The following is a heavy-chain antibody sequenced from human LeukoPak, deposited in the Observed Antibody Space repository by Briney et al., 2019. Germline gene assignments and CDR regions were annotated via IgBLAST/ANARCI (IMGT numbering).Heavy chain of an antibody. Sequence: PGGFLRLSCGAYGFTFSRYDMHWVRKAAGRGLEWVSYIGTAGDTYYADSVKGRFTISRENAGNSLSLHMNSLRVGDTAVYYCVRAPPGRCSDGFCYSDTLDIWGRGTKVTVSS. D-gene: IGHD2-15*01. J-gene: IGHJ3*02. CDR1: GFTFSRYD. V-gene: IGHV3-13*01. CDR2: IGTAGDT. CDR3: VRAPPGRCSDGFCYSDTLDI.